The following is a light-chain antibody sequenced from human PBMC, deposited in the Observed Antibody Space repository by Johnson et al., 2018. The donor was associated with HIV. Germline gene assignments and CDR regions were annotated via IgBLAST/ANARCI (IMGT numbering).Light chain of an antibody. CDR2: DNN. Sequence: QSVLTQPPSVSAAPGQKVTISCSGSSSNIGNNYVSWYQQLPGTAPKLLIYDNNKRPSGIPDRFSGSKSGTSGTLGITGLQTGDEADYYCGTWDNSLTAYVFGTGTKVTVL. CDR1: SSNIGNNY. J-gene: IGLJ1*01. CDR3: GTWDNSLTAYV. V-gene: IGLV1-51*01.